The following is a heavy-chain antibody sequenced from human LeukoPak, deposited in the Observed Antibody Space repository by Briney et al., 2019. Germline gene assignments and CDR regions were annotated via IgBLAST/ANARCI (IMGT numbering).Heavy chain of an antibody. V-gene: IGHV1-18*01. CDR1: GYNVFSYG. Sequence: ASVKVSCKASGYNVFSYGFSWVRQAPGQGLEWMGWISAYNGNTNYAQKLQGRVTMTTDTSTSTAYMELRSLRSDDTAVYYCARDLSWVIIAAAGTFDYWGQGTLVTVSS. CDR3: ARDLSWVIIAAAGTFDY. J-gene: IGHJ4*02. D-gene: IGHD6-13*01. CDR2: ISAYNGNT.